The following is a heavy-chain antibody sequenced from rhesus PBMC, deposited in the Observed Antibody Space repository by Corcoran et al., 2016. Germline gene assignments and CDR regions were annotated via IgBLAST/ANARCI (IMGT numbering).Heavy chain of an antibody. CDR3: TRRSYWHFDL. V-gene: IGHV6-1*01. CDR1: GDSVSSNSAT. D-gene: IGHD6-19*01. J-gene: IGHJ2*01. Sequence: QVQLQESGPSLVKPSQTLSLTCAISGDSVSSNSATWNWIRQSPSRGLQWVGRTYYMSKWVHDLGLALHNRLNVMPVTSKDRFSLQLKPVAPEGVAVCCFTRRSYWHFDLWGPGTPFTISS. CDR2: TYYMSKWVH.